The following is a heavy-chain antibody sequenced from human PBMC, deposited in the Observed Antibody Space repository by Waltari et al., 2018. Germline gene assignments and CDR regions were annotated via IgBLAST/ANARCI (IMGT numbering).Heavy chain of an antibody. J-gene: IGHJ5*02. Sequence: QVQLQPWGAGPLKPSETLSLTCAVHGGSFRGSYWIWIRQPPGKGLEWIGEINHSGSTNYNPALKSRVTISVETTKNQFSLKLSSVTAADTAVYYCARGQPYYYGSGSYYSANWFDPWGQGTLVTVSS. CDR3: ARGQPYYYGSGSYYSANWFDP. CDR1: GGSFRGSY. D-gene: IGHD3-10*01. CDR2: INHSGST. V-gene: IGHV4-34*01.